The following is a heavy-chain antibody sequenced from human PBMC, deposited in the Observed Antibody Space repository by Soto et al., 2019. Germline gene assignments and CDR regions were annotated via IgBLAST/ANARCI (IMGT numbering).Heavy chain of an antibody. D-gene: IGHD3-10*01. CDR1: GFTFSNYG. J-gene: IGHJ4*02. Sequence: QVHLVESGGGVVQPGRSLRLSCAASGFTFSNYGMHWVRQAPDKGLEWVAHISYDGTNKFYAHSVKGRFTISRDNSKDTLYLQMNSLRAEDSAVYYCANNYGYFEDGGQGTQVTVSS. CDR2: ISYDGTNK. V-gene: IGHV3-30*18. CDR3: ANNYGYFED.